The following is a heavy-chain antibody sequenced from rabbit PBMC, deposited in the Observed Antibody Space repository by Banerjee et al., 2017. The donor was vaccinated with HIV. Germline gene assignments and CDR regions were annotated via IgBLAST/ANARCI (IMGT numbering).Heavy chain of an antibody. J-gene: IGHJ4*01. D-gene: IGHD8-1*01. CDR1: GFSFNSDYY. Sequence: QSLEESGGDLVKPGASLTLTCTASGFSFNSDYYMCWVRQAPGKGLEWIACIYAGRSGKTYYASWAKGRITISKTSSTTVTLQMTSLTAADTATYFCARGVVGSSWYTGLYYFNLWGQGTLVTVS. CDR3: ARGVVGSSWYTGLYYFNL. V-gene: IGHV1S40*01. CDR2: IYAGRSGKT.